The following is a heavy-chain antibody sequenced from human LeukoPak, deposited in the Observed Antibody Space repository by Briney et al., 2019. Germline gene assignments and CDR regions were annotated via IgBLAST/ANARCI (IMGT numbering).Heavy chain of an antibody. D-gene: IGHD4-23*01. CDR1: GYTFTSYG. Sequence: ASVKVSCKASGYTFTSYGISWVRQAPGQGLEWMGWISAYNGNTNYAQKLQGRVTMTTDTSTSTAYMELRSLRSDDTAVYYCARALGFMTTVVTPDYWGQGNLVTVSS. J-gene: IGHJ4*02. CDR3: ARALGFMTTVVTPDY. V-gene: IGHV1-18*01. CDR2: ISAYNGNT.